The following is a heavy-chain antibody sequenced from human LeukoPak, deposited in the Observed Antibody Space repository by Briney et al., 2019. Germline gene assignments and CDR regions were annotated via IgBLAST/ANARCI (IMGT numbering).Heavy chain of an antibody. D-gene: IGHD2-2*01. CDR1: GYDFTSYW. V-gene: IGHV5-51*01. J-gene: IGHJ4*02. Sequence: GESLKISCKGSGYDFTSYWIGWVRKMPGKGLEWMGIIYPGDSDTRYSPSFQAQVTISADKSISTAYLQWSSLKASDTAMYYCARRSVVPAAIIDYCGQGTLVTVSS. CDR2: IYPGDSDT. CDR3: ARRSVVPAAIIDY.